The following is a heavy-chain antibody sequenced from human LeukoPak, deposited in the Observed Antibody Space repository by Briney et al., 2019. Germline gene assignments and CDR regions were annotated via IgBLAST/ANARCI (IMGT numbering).Heavy chain of an antibody. J-gene: IGHJ4*02. CDR2: MHTNGKS. CDR3: ARIYDFWSNSIYYFDY. D-gene: IGHD3-3*01. V-gene: IGHV4-4*07. Sequence: SETLSLTCSVSGGSISGHYWTWIRQSAGKGLEWIGRMHTNGKSKYDPSLETRVTMSLDMSKNQFSLKVYSVTAADTAVYFCARIYDFWSNSIYYFDYWGQGALVTVSS. CDR1: GGSISGHY.